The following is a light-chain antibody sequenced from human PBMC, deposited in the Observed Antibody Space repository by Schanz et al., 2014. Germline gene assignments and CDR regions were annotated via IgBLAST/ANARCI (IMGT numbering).Light chain of an antibody. CDR3: NSYTTSSTLV. J-gene: IGLJ1*01. V-gene: IGLV2-14*01. CDR1: SSDVGAYNY. Sequence: QSALTQPRSVSGSPGQSVTISCTGTSSDVGAYNYVSWFQQHPGKAPKLMIYDVSNRPSGISGRFSGSKSGNTASLTISGLQAEDEADYYCNSYTTSSTLVFGTGTKLTVL. CDR2: DVS.